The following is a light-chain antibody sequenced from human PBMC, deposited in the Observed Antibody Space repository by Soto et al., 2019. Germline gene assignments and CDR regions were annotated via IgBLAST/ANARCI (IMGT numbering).Light chain of an antibody. CDR1: QSVTSSY. CDR3: QQYGSLSWT. Sequence: EIVLTQSPGTLSLSPGERATLSCRASQSVTSSYLAWWQQKPGQAPRLLIYGASSRATGIPDRFSGSGSGTDFTLTISRLEPEDFAVYYCQQYGSLSWTFGQGTKV. CDR2: GAS. J-gene: IGKJ1*01. V-gene: IGKV3-20*01.